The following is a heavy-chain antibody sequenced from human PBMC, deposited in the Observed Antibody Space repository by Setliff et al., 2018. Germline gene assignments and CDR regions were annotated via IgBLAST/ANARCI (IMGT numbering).Heavy chain of an antibody. CDR2: IYYSGST. CDR3: ARVPRFTDTRNAFDI. Sequence: SETLSLTCAVYGGSFSGYYWSWIRQPPGKGLEWIGSIYYSGSTHYNPSLKSRVTISVDTSKNQFSLKLSSVTAADTAVYYCARVPRFTDTRNAFDIWGQGTMVTVSS. J-gene: IGHJ3*02. CDR1: GGSFSGYY. D-gene: IGHD5-18*01. V-gene: IGHV4-34*01.